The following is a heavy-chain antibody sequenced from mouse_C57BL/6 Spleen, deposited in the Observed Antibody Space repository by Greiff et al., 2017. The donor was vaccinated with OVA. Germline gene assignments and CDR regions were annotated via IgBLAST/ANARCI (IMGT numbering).Heavy chain of an antibody. J-gene: IGHJ2*01. V-gene: IGHV10-1*01. CDR2: IRRKRNNYAT. CDR3: MRGGPSCDY. CDR1: GFSFNTYA. Sequence: DVMLVESGGGLVQPKGSLKLSCAASGFSFNTYAMNWVRQAPGKGLEWVARIRRKRNNYATYYADSVKDRFTISRDDSESMLYLQMNNLRTEDTAMYYCMRGGPSCDYWGQGTTLTVSA.